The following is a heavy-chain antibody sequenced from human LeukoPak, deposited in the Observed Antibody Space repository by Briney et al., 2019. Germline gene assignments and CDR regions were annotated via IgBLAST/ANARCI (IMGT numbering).Heavy chain of an antibody. Sequence: GGSLRLSCAASGFTVSSNNMSWVRQAPGKGLEWVSVIYSGGSTYYADSVKGRFTISRDNSKNTLYLQMNSLRAEDTAVYYCAAVSAAGTYFQHWGQGTLVTVSS. CDR2: IYSGGST. V-gene: IGHV3-53*01. J-gene: IGHJ1*01. CDR3: AAVSAAGTYFQH. CDR1: GFTVSSNN. D-gene: IGHD6-13*01.